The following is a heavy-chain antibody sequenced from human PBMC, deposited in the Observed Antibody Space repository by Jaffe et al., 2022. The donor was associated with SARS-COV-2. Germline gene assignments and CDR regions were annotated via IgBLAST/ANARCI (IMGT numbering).Heavy chain of an antibody. J-gene: IGHJ6*02. D-gene: IGHD2-2*01. CDR3: ATNHDIVVVPAAHYYYYYGMDV. V-gene: IGHV1-8*01. Sequence: QVQLVQSGAEVKKPGASVKVSCKASGYTFTSYDINWVRQATGQGLEWMGWMNPNSGNTGYAQKFQGRVTMTRNTSISTAYMELSSLRSEDTAVYYCATNHDIVVVPAAHYYYYYGMDVWGQGTTVTVSS. CDR2: MNPNSGNT. CDR1: GYTFTSYD.